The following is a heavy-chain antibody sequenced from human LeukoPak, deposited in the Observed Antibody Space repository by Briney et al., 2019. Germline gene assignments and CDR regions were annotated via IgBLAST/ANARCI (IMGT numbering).Heavy chain of an antibody. D-gene: IGHD3-9*01. J-gene: IGHJ3*02. CDR3: AGHDVLRYFDWLFDAFDI. CDR1: GFTFSSYS. Sequence: GGSLRLSCAASGFTFSSYSMNWVRQAPGKGLEWVSYISSSSTIYYADSVKGRFTISRDNAKNSLYLQMYSLRDEDTAVYYCAGHDVLRYFDWLFDAFDIWGQGTMVTVSS. V-gene: IGHV3-48*02. CDR2: ISSSSTI.